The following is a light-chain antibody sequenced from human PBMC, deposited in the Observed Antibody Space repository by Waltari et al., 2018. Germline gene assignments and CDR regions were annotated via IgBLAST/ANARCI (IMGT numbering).Light chain of an antibody. CDR3: QQYTSAPYS. J-gene: IGKJ2*03. CDR1: QGIGTW. CDR2: KAS. Sequence: DIQMTQSPSSLSASVGDRVTITCRASQGIGTWLAWYQQKPGKAPNILIYKASSLQSGVPSMFSGSGSWTDFTLTISSLQPEDFATYYCQQYTSAPYSFGQGTKVEIK. V-gene: IGKV1-12*01.